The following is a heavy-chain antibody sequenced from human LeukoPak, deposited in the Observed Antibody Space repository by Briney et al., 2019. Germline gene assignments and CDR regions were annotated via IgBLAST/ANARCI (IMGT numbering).Heavy chain of an antibody. D-gene: IGHD5-24*01. CDR3: AREMATIVKDYYYYDMDV. CDR1: GYTFTSYY. J-gene: IGHJ6*02. V-gene: IGHV1-46*01. Sequence: ASVKVSCKASGYTFTSYYMHWVRQAPGQGLEWMGIINPSGGSTSYAQKFQGRVTMTRDTSTSTVYMELSSLRSEDTAVYYCAREMATIVKDYYYYDMDVWGQGTTVTVSS. CDR2: INPSGGST.